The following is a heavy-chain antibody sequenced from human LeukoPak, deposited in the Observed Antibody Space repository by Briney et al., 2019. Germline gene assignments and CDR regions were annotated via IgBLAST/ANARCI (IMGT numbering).Heavy chain of an antibody. CDR1: GFIFNSYA. J-gene: IGHJ1*01. D-gene: IGHD6-19*01. CDR3: AKYFGYSSGWIHH. Sequence: QPGGSLRLSCAASGFIFNSYAMSWVRQVPGKGLEWVSAISGSGGSTYYADSVKGRFTISRDNSKNTLYLQMNSLRAEDAAVYYCAKYFGYSSGWIHHWGQGTLVTVSS. CDR2: ISGSGGST. V-gene: IGHV3-23*01.